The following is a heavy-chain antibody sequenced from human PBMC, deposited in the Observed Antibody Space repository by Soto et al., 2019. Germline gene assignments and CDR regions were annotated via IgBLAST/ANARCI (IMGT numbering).Heavy chain of an antibody. CDR1: GGSISSYY. J-gene: IGHJ5*02. V-gene: IGHV4-4*07. CDR2: IYTSGST. D-gene: IGHD3-3*01. CDR3: ARSPNWSGYLGWFDP. Sequence: SETLSLTCTVSGGSISSYYWSWIRQPAGKGLEWIGRIYTSGSTNYNPSLKSRVTMSVDTSKNQFSLKLSSVTAADTAVYYCARSPNWSGYLGWFDPWGQGTLVTVSS.